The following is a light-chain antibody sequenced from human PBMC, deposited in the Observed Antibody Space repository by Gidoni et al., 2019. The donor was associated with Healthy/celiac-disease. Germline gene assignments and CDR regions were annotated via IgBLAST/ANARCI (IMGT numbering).Light chain of an antibody. CDR2: GAS. J-gene: IGKJ2*04. CDR1: QSVSSSY. Sequence: EIVLTQSPVTLSLSPGERATLSCRASQSVSSSYLAWYQQKPGQAPRLLIYGASSRATGIPDRFSGSGSGTDFTLTISRLEPEDFAVYYCQQYGSSPWCSFXQXTKLEIK. V-gene: IGKV3-20*01. CDR3: QQYGSSPWCS.